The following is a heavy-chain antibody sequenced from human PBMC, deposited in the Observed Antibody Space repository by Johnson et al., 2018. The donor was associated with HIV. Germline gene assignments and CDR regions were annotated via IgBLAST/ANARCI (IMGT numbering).Heavy chain of an antibody. V-gene: IGHV3-66*01. Sequence: VQLVESGGGVVRPGGSLRLSCAASGFTVSSNYMSWVRQAPGKGLEWVSVIFSGGTTYYADSVKGRFTISRDNAKKSLYLQMNSLRAEDTAVYYCVTLSSTSREDAFDIWGQGTMVTVSS. CDR3: VTLSSTSREDAFDI. J-gene: IGHJ3*02. CDR2: IFSGGTT. D-gene: IGHD2-2*01. CDR1: GFTVSSNY.